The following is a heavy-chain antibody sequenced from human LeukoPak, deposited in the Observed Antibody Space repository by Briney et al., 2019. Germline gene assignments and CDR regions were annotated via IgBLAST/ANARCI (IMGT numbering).Heavy chain of an antibody. J-gene: IGHJ4*02. D-gene: IGHD3-3*01. CDR2: ISSSSSTI. CDR3: ASDFWSGPYYFDY. CDR1: GFTFDDYG. Sequence: PGGSLRLSCAASGFTFDDYGMNWVRQAPGKGLEWVSYISSSSSTIYYADSVKGRFTISRDNAKNSLYLQMNSLRAEDTAVYYCASDFWSGPYYFDYWGQGTLVTVSS. V-gene: IGHV3-48*01.